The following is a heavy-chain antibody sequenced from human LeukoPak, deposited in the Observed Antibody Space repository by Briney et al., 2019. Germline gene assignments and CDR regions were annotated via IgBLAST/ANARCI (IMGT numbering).Heavy chain of an antibody. Sequence: PGGSLRLSCVASGFTVSSNYMSWVRQAPGEGLEWVSSISSSSSYIYYADSVKGRFTISRDNAKNSLYLQMNSLRTEDTAVYYCARRGEGVAATPHDYWGQGTLVTVSS. CDR3: ARRGEGVAATPHDY. CDR1: GFTVSSNY. D-gene: IGHD2-15*01. CDR2: ISSSSSYI. J-gene: IGHJ4*02. V-gene: IGHV3-21*01.